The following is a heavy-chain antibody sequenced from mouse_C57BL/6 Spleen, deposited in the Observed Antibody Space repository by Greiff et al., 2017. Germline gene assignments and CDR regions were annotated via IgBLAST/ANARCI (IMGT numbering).Heavy chain of an antibody. J-gene: IGHJ2*01. CDR1: GYAFSSSW. D-gene: IGHD1-1*01. CDR2: IYPGDGDT. V-gene: IGHV1-82*01. CDR3: ARSDYYGSLLDY. Sequence: QVQLQQSGPELVKPGASVKISCKASGYAFSSSWMNWVKQRPGKGLEWIGRIYPGDGDTNYNGKFKGQATLTADKSSSPAYMQLSGLTSENSAVYFCARSDYYGSLLDYGGQGTTLTVSA.